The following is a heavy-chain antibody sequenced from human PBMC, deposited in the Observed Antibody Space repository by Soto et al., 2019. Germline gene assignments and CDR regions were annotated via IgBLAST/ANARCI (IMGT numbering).Heavy chain of an antibody. CDR2: ISYDGSKE. J-gene: IGHJ4*02. CDR3: VRGAGVQVWYLDN. CDR1: GFTFSSYA. V-gene: IGHV3-30*04. Sequence: QVQLVESGGGVVQPGRSLRLSCATSGFTFSSYALHWVRQAPGKGLEGVAVISYDGSKEYYADSVKGRFTISRDNSMNTQHLQMSRLRPADPAVYYSVRGAGVQVWYLDNWGQGQLVSVSS.